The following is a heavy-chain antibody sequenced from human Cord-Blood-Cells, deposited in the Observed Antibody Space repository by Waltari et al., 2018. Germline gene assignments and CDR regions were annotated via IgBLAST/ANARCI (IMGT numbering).Heavy chain of an antibody. CDR3: AREGESARLLSDY. V-gene: IGHV1-2*02. D-gene: IGHD6-6*01. CDR2: TNPNSGGT. CDR1: GSTFTGYH. Sequence: QVQLVQYGGEVKKPGASVKVSCQASGSTFTGYHMPWVLQAPGQGLEWMGLTNPNSGGTNYAQKFQGRVTMTRDTSISTAYMELSRLSSDDTAVYYCAREGESARLLSDYWGQGTLVTVSS. J-gene: IGHJ4*02.